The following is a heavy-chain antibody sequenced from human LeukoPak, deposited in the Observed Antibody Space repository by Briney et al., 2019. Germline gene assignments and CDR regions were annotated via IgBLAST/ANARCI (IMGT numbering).Heavy chain of an antibody. CDR3: LVVDPDY. J-gene: IGHJ4*02. D-gene: IGHD5-12*01. CDR1: GFTFSSYW. Sequence: PGGSLRLSCAASGFTFSSYWMHWVRQAPGKGLVWVSSIKSDGSSTSYADSAKGRFTISRDNAKNTLYLQMNSLRAEDTVVYYCLVVDPDYWGQGTLVTVSS. V-gene: IGHV3-74*01. CDR2: IKSDGSST.